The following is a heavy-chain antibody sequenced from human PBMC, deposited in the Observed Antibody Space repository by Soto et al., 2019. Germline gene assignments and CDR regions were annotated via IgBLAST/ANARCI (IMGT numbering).Heavy chain of an antibody. CDR1: GDSFTGFW. CDR3: AKAHVVDGRVYGSSELFF. CDR2: IYPRDSDI. V-gene: IGHV5-51*01. Sequence: GASLKISCKVFGDSFTGFWIGWVRHRPGKGLEWVGSIYPRDSDIRYNPSFEGQVTVSADRSTTTAFLQWSSLMASDTAIYYCAKAHVVDGRVYGSSELFFWGQGTQVTVSS. J-gene: IGHJ4*02. D-gene: IGHD3-10*01.